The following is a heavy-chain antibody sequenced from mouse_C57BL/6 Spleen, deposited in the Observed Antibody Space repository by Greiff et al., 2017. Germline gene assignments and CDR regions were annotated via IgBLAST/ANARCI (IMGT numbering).Heavy chain of an antibody. Sequence: QVQLQQSGAELVKPGASVKISCKASGYAFSSYWMNWVKQRPGKGLEWIGQIYPGDGDTNYNGKFKGKATLTADKSSSTAYMQLSSLTSEDSAVDFCARRTATSYAMDYWGQGTSVTVSS. V-gene: IGHV1-80*01. D-gene: IGHD1-2*01. CDR3: ARRTATSYAMDY. CDR1: GYAFSSYW. CDR2: IYPGDGDT. J-gene: IGHJ4*01.